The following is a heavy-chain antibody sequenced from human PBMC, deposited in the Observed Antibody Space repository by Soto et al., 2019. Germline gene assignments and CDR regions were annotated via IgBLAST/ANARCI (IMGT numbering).Heavy chain of an antibody. D-gene: IGHD2-8*01. J-gene: IGHJ3*02. V-gene: IGHV4-59*01. Sequence: QVQLQESGPGLVKPSETLSLTCTVSGGSISSYYWSWIRQPPGKGLEWIGYIYYSGSTNYNPSLKSRVTISVDTSKNQFSLKLSSVIAADTAVYYCARSHCTNGVCYGAGAFDIWGQGTMVTVSS. CDR3: ARSHCTNGVCYGAGAFDI. CDR2: IYYSGST. CDR1: GGSISSYY.